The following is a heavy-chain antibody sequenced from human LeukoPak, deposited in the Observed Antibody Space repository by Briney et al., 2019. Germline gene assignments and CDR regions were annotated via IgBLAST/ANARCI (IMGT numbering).Heavy chain of an antibody. D-gene: IGHD3-22*01. V-gene: IGHV3-74*01. CDR2: IKSDGST. CDR1: GFTFSRYW. J-gene: IGHJ1*01. Sequence: GGSLRLSCAASGFTFSRYWMHWVRQAPGKGVVWVSSIKSDGSTNYADSVKGRFTISRDNAKNTVSLQMNSLRAEDTGVYYCARAPAEIGGYYPEYFRHWGQGTLVTVSS. CDR3: ARAPAEIGGYYPEYFRH.